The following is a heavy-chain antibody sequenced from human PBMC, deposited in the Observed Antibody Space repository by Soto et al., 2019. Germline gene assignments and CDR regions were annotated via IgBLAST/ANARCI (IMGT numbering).Heavy chain of an antibody. V-gene: IGHV1-69*12. J-gene: IGHJ4*02. Sequence: QVQLVQSGAEVRQPASSVKVSCKTSGGTFSSYAISWVRQAPGQGLEWMGGIVPIVDTATYAQKFQGRVTITADESTSAAYIELSRLRSDDTAVYYCVRVVAIPGYTDYWGQGTLFTVSS. CDR3: VRVVAIPGYTDY. CDR1: GGTFSSYA. D-gene: IGHD5-12*01. CDR2: IVPIVDTA.